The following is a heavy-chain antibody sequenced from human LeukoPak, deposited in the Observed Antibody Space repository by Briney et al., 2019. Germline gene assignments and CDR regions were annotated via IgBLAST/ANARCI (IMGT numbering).Heavy chain of an antibody. D-gene: IGHD3-16*02. CDR3: AKEAPGYDYVWGSYRSTLGYFDY. CDR2: ISGSGGST. V-gene: IGHV3-23*01. Sequence: GGSLRLSCAASGFTFSSYAMSWVRQAPGKGLEWVSAISGSGGSTYYADSVKGRFTISRDNSKNTLHLQMNSLRAEDTAVYYCAKEAPGYDYVWGSYRSTLGYFDYWGQGTLVTVSS. J-gene: IGHJ4*02. CDR1: GFTFSSYA.